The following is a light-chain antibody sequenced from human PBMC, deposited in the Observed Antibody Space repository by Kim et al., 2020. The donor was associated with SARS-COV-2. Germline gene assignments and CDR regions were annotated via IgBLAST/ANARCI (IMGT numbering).Light chain of an antibody. J-gene: IGKJ4*01. CDR1: QSVSSY. CDR3: HQYNNWPPLT. Sequence: DIVMTQSPATLSVSPGERATLSCRASQSVSSYLAWYQQKPGQAPRLLIYGASTRAAGIPARFSGSGSGTDFTLTISSLQSEDFAVYYCHQYNNWPPLTFGGGTKVDIK. V-gene: IGKV3-15*01. CDR2: GAS.